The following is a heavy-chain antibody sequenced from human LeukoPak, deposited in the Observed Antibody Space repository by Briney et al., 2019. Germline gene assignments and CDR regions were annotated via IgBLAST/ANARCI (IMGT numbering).Heavy chain of an antibody. D-gene: IGHD3-22*01. V-gene: IGHV3-48*01. CDR1: GFTFSSYS. Sequence: GGSLRLPCAASGFTFSSYSMNWVRQAPGKGLEWISYISSSSSTIYYADSVKGRFTISRDNAKNSLYLQLNGLRAEDTAVYYCARVLHKRNYDSSDYYGSWGQGTLVTVSS. CDR2: ISSSSSTI. CDR3: ARVLHKRNYDSSDYYGS. J-gene: IGHJ5*02.